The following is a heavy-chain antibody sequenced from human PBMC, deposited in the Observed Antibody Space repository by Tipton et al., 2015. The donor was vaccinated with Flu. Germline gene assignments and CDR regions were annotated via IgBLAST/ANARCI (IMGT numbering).Heavy chain of an antibody. Sequence: SLRLSCAASGFTFSYYEMNWVRQAPGKGLEWVAYISSSANAIYYADSVKGRFTISRDNAKNSLYLQMNSLRADDTAIYFCARDHPEYVDNPQWYFDLWGRGTLVDVSS. CDR1: GFTFSYYE. CDR3: ARDHPEYVDNPQWYFDL. V-gene: IGHV3-48*03. D-gene: IGHD3-9*01. CDR2: ISSSANAI. J-gene: IGHJ2*01.